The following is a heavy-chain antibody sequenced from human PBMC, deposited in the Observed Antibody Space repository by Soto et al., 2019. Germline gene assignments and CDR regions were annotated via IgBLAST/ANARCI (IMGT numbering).Heavy chain of an antibody. CDR3: ARGGHVVVVTAALDY. CDR1: GDTFTDYY. CDR2: VNPSGGHT. Sequence: QVQLVQSGAEVKKPGASVKVSCKASGDTFTDYYIHCVHQAPGQGLEWMGTVNPSGGHTTYAQHFLGRMTMTRDTSTSTLYMELTSLTSEDTAVYYCARGGHVVVVTAALDYWGQGTLVTVSS. D-gene: IGHD2-21*02. J-gene: IGHJ4*02. V-gene: IGHV1-46*01.